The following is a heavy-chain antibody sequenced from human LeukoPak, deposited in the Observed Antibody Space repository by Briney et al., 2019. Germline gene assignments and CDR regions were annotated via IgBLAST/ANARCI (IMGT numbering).Heavy chain of an antibody. CDR1: GFTFSSYS. CDR3: ARVSVRGVDRNFDY. CDR2: IYSGGST. D-gene: IGHD3-10*01. Sequence: GGSLRLSCAASGFTFSSYSINWVRQAPGKGLEWVSVIYSGGSTYYADSVKGRFTISRDNSKNTLYLQMNSLRAEDTAVYYCARVSVRGVDRNFDYWGQGTLVTVSS. V-gene: IGHV3-53*01. J-gene: IGHJ4*02.